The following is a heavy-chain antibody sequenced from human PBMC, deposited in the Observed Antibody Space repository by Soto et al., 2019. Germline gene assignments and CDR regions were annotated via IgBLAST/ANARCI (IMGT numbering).Heavy chain of an antibody. CDR1: GFTFSSYG. Sequence: PGGSLRLSCAASGFTFSSYGMHWVRQAPGKGLEWVAVISYDGSNKYYADSVKGRFTISRDNSKNTLYLQMNSLRAEDTAVYYCAKVPDYDINDPFDYWGQGTLVTVSS. J-gene: IGHJ4*02. CDR3: AKVPDYDINDPFDY. CDR2: ISYDGSNK. D-gene: IGHD3-9*01. V-gene: IGHV3-30*18.